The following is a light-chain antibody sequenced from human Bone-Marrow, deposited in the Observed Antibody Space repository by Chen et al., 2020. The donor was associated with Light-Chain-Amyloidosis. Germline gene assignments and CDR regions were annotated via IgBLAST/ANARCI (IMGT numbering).Light chain of an antibody. J-gene: IGLJ1*01. V-gene: IGLV2-14*01. Sequence: QSALTQPASVSGSPGQSTTISCTGTSSDVGGDNHVSWYQHHRDKAPKLMMYEVTNRPSWGPDRFSGSKADNAASLTISGLQTEDEADDFCSSYTITNPLVFGSGTRVTVL. CDR2: EVT. CDR1: SSDVGGDNH. CDR3: SSYTITNPLV.